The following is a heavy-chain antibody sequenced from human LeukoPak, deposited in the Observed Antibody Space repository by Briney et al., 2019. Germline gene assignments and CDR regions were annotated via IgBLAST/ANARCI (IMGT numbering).Heavy chain of an antibody. J-gene: IGHJ4*02. CDR1: GFSLSTSGVG. Sequence: SGPTLVKPTQTLTLTCTFSGFSLSTSGVGVGWIRQPPGKALEWLALIYWNDDKRYSPSLKSRLTITKDTSKNQVVLTMTNMDPVDAATYYCAHSHYDFWSGYFDYWGQGTLVTVSS. CDR3: AHSHYDFWSGYFDY. V-gene: IGHV2-5*01. CDR2: IYWNDDK. D-gene: IGHD3-3*01.